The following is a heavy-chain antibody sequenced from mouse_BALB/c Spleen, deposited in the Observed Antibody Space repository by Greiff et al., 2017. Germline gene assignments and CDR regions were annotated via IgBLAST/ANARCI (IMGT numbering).Heavy chain of an antibody. J-gene: IGHJ4*01. V-gene: IGHV5-9-4*01. CDR1: GFTFSSYA. CDR2: ISSGGSYT. D-gene: IGHD2-1*01. CDR3: ARVYYGNYGAMDY. Sequence: EVKLQESGGGLVKPGGSLKLSCAASGFTFSSYAMSWVRQSPEKRLEWVAEISSGGSYTYYPDTVTGRFTISRDNAKNTLYLEMSSLRSEDTAMYYCARVYYGNYGAMDYWGQGTSVTVSS.